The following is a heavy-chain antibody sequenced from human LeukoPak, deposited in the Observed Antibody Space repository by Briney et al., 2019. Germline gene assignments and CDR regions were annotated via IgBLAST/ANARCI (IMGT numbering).Heavy chain of an antibody. CDR2: ISYDGSNK. CDR1: GFTFSSYG. J-gene: IGHJ4*02. CDR3: AKDLEN. Sequence: GGSLRLSCAASGFTFSSYGMHWVRQAPGKGLEWVAVISYDGSNKYYADSAKGRFTISRDNSKNTLYLQMNSLRAEDTAVYYCAKDLENWGQGTLVTVSS. V-gene: IGHV3-30*18.